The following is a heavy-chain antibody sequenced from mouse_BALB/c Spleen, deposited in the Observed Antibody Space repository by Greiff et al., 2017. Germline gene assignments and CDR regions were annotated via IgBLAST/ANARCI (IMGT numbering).Heavy chain of an antibody. CDR1: GYTFTSYW. J-gene: IGHJ2*01. D-gene: IGHD2-3*01. V-gene: IGHV1-87*01. CDR2: IYPGDGDT. Sequence: VQPQESGAELARPGASVKLSCKASGYTFTSYWMQWVKQRPGQGLEWIGAIYPGDGDTRYTQKFKGKATLTADKSSSTAYMQLSSLASEDSAVYYCATVYDGYYYFDYWGQGTTLTVSS. CDR3: ATVYDGYYYFDY.